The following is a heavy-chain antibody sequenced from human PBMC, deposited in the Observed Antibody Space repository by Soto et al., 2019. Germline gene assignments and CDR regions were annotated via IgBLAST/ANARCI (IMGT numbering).Heavy chain of an antibody. Sequence: SETLSLTCSVSGGPISSFTYYWGWIRQPPGKGLEWIGTVYYNENTYYNPSLKSRVTITVDTAKNQFSLNLRSATAADTAMYFCARRERYYGSPGWFDPWGPGTLVTVSS. CDR3: ARRERYYGSPGWFDP. CDR2: VYYNENT. D-gene: IGHD3-10*01. J-gene: IGHJ5*02. CDR1: GGPISSFTYY. V-gene: IGHV4-39*01.